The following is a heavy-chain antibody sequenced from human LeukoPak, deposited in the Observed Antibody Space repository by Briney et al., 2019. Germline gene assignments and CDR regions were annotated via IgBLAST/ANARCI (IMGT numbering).Heavy chain of an antibody. Sequence: SETLSLTCTVSGGSISSYYWSWIRQPPGKGLEWIGYIYYSGGTNYNPSLKSRVTISVDTSKNQFSLKLSSVTAADTAAYYCARVGAMYYYGSEPHWFDPWGQGTLVTVSS. D-gene: IGHD3-10*01. J-gene: IGHJ5*02. V-gene: IGHV4-59*01. CDR2: IYYSGGT. CDR3: ARVGAMYYYGSEPHWFDP. CDR1: GGSISSYY.